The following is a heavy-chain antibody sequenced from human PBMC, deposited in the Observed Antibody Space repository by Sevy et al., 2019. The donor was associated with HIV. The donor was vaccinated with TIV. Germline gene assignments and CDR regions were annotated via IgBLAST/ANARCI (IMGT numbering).Heavy chain of an antibody. V-gene: IGHV3-9*03. CDR2: INWNSDNV. D-gene: IGHD6-19*01. CDR3: AKGSGSGWYQPSSFLDT. CDR1: GFTFGNYA. Sequence: GWSLRLSCAVSGFTFGNYAMHWVRQAPGKGLEWVSGINWNSDNVGYADSVEGRFTISRDNPKNSLYLYMSRLKTEDMAFYYCAKGSGSGWYQPSSFLDTWGQGTLVTVSS. J-gene: IGHJ5*02.